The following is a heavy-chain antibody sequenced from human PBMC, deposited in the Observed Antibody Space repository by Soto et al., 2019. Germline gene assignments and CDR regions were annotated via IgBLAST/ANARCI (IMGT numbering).Heavy chain of an antibody. CDR1: GGSISSGGYY. D-gene: IGHD6-13*01. V-gene: IGHV4-31*03. Sequence: SETLSLTCTVSGGSISSGGYYWSWIRQHPGKGLEWIGYIYYSGSTYYNPSLKSRVTISVDTSKNQFSLKLSSVTAADTAVYYCATIAAAENYYYYGMDVWGQGTKVTVSS. CDR3: ATIAAAENYYYYGMDV. CDR2: IYYSGST. J-gene: IGHJ6*02.